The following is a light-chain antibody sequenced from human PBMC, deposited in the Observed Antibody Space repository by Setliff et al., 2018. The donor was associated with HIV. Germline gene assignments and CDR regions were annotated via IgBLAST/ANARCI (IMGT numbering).Light chain of an antibody. Sequence: FGSPGQSITISCTGTSSDVGNYNLVSWYQQYPGKVPKLMIYEVSKRPSGISNRFSGSKSGNTASLTISGLQGEDEADYYCSSYTSTSTRVFGTGTKVTVL. V-gene: IGLV2-14*02. CDR3: SSYTSTSTRV. CDR1: SSDVGNYNL. J-gene: IGLJ1*01. CDR2: EVS.